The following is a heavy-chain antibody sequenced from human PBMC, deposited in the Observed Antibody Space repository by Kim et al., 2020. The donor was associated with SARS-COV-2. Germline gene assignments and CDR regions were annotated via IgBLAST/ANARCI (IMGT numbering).Heavy chain of an antibody. Sequence: GGSLRLSCAASGFTFSSYGMHWVRQAPGKGLEWVAVISYDGSNKYYADSVKGRFTISRDNSKNTLYLQMNSLRAEDTAVYYCARAGSIVGATIYGLDYWGQGTLVTVSS. CDR2: ISYDGSNK. CDR3: ARAGSIVGATIYGLDY. V-gene: IGHV3-33*05. J-gene: IGHJ4*02. CDR1: GFTFSSYG. D-gene: IGHD1-26*01.